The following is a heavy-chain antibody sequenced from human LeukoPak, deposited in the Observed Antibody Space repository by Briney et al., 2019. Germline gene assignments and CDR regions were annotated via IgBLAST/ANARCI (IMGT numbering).Heavy chain of an antibody. J-gene: IGHJ4*02. Sequence: SETLSLTCTVSGVSISSYYWSWIRQPPGKGLEWIAYIYYSGSTNYNPSLKSRVTISIDTSKNQFFLKVSSVTAADTAVYYCATSYSSGWYSLDYWGQGTLVTVSS. D-gene: IGHD6-19*01. CDR3: ATSYSSGWYSLDY. CDR1: GVSISSYY. CDR2: IYYSGST. V-gene: IGHV4-59*01.